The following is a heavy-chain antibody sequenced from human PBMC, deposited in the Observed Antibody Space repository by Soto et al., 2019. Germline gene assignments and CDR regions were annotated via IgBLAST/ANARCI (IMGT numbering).Heavy chain of an antibody. Sequence: PGGSLRLSCAASGFTFTRYSMNWVRQAPGKGLEWVSSISSTTNYIYYGDSMKGRFTISRGNAKNSLYLEMNSLRAEDTAVYYCARESEDLTSNFDYWGRGTLVTVSS. CDR2: ISSTTNYI. V-gene: IGHV3-21*06. CDR1: GFTFTRYS. CDR3: ARESEDLTSNFDY. J-gene: IGHJ4*02.